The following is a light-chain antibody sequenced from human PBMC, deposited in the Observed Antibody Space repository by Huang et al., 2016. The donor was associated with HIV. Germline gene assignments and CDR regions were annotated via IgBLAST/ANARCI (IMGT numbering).Light chain of an antibody. J-gene: IGKJ4*01. Sequence: IVLTQSPATLSWYPGERVTLSCRASQSVGNYIAWYQQHPGQSPKLLIYDTSTRATGTPVRFSGSGSGTDFTLTISSLESKDFAVYYCQQRSSGVTFGGGTKV. CDR1: QSVGNY. CDR3: QQRSSGVT. V-gene: IGKV3-11*01. CDR2: DTS.